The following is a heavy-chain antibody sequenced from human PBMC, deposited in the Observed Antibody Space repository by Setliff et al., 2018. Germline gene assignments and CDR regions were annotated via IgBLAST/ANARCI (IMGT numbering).Heavy chain of an antibody. CDR3: ARRLRESHAFHI. D-gene: IGHD2-15*01. V-gene: IGHV4-39*07. Sequence: SETLSLTCNVSGGSVSSTSHCWGWIRQPPGKGMEWIGSVYYSGYTYYNPSLQSRVTISVDTSKNQFSLKLNSVTAADTAVYYCARRLRESHAFHIWGQGTLVTVSS. CDR1: GGSVSSTSHC. J-gene: IGHJ3*02. CDR2: VYYSGYT.